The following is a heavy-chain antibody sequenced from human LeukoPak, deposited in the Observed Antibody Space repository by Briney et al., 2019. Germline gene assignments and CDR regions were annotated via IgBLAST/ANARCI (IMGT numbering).Heavy chain of an antibody. CDR3: ARERWDYSIDY. J-gene: IGHJ4*02. D-gene: IGHD4-11*01. CDR2: ISSSSSTI. Sequence: GGSLRLSCAASGFTFSTYSMNWVRQAPGKGLEWVSYISSSSSTIYYADSVKGRFTISRDNAKSLLYLQMNSLRAEDTAVYYCARERWDYSIDYWGQGTLVTVSS. CDR1: GFTFSTYS. V-gene: IGHV3-48*01.